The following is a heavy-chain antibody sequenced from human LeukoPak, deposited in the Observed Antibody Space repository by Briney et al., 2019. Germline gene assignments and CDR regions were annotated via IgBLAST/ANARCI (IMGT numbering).Heavy chain of an antibody. Sequence: GGSLRLSCAASGFTFSSYAMSWVRQAPGKGLEWVSAISGSGGSTYYADSVKGRFTISRDNSKNTLYLQMNCLRAEDTAVYYCAKQMDIVVVPAAMRFDYWGQGTLVTVSS. CDR1: GFTFSSYA. D-gene: IGHD2-2*03. J-gene: IGHJ4*02. V-gene: IGHV3-23*01. CDR2: ISGSGGST. CDR3: AKQMDIVVVPAAMRFDY.